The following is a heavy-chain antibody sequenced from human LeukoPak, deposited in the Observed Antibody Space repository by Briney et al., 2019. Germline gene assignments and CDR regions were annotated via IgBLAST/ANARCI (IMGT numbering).Heavy chain of an antibody. CDR2: IYSSGIT. Sequence: PSETLSLTCTVSGGSISNYYWAWIRQPAGKGLEWIGRIYSSGITNYNPSLKSRVTMSVDTSKNQVSLKLSSVTAADTAVYYCARGGISVAQGWFDPWGQGTLVTVSS. V-gene: IGHV4-4*07. CDR1: GGSISNYY. D-gene: IGHD6-19*01. J-gene: IGHJ5*02. CDR3: ARGGISVAQGWFDP.